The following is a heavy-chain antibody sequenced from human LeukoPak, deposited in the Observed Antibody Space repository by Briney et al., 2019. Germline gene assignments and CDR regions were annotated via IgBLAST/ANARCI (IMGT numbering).Heavy chain of an antibody. CDR3: AKTSYDYLFDY. CDR1: GFTFSDYY. Sequence: GGSLRLSCAASGFTFSDYYMSWIRQAPGKGLEWVSAISGSGGSTYYADSVKGRFTISRDNSKNALYLQMNSLRAEDTAVYYCAKTSYDYLFDYWGQGTLVTVSS. D-gene: IGHD4/OR15-4a*01. J-gene: IGHJ4*02. CDR2: ISGSGGST. V-gene: IGHV3-23*01.